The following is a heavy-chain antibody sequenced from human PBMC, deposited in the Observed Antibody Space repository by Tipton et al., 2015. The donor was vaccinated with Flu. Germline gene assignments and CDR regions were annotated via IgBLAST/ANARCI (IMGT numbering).Heavy chain of an antibody. CDR2: INWNGGST. Sequence: SLRLSCAASGFTFDDYGMSWVRQAPGKGLEWVFGINWNGGSTGYADSVKGRFTISRDNAKNSLYLQMNSLRAEDTALYYCARVAGSHYYYYGMDVWGQGTTVTVSS. CDR1: GFTFDDYG. J-gene: IGHJ6*02. D-gene: IGHD1-26*01. CDR3: ARVAGSHYYYYGMDV. V-gene: IGHV3-20*04.